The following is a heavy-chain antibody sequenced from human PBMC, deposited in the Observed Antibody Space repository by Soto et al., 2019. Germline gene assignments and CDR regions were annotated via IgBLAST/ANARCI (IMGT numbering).Heavy chain of an antibody. CDR1: GGSISSYY. J-gene: IGHJ4*02. CDR3: ARVDTAMVTFDY. V-gene: IGHV4-59*01. D-gene: IGHD5-18*01. CDR2: IYYSGST. Sequence: PSETLSLICTVSGGSISSYYWSWIRQPPGKGLEWIGYIYYSGSTNYNPSLKSRVTISVDTSKNQFSLKLSSVTAADTAVYYCARVDTAMVTFDYWGQGTLVTVSS.